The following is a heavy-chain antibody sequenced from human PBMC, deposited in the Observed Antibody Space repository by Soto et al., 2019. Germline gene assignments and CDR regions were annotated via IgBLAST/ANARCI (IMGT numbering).Heavy chain of an antibody. Sequence: GGSLRLSCPASGFTFSSYAMSGVRQAPGKGLEWVSAISGSGGSTYYADSVKGRFTISRDNSKNTLYLQMNSLRAEDTAVYYCAKCKAAAALAYFDLWGRGTRVTVSS. CDR2: ISGSGGST. CDR3: AKCKAAAALAYFDL. V-gene: IGHV3-23*01. D-gene: IGHD2-2*01. CDR1: GFTFSSYA. J-gene: IGHJ2*01.